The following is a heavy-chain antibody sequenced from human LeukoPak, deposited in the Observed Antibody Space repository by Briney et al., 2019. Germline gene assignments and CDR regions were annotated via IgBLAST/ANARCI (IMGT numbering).Heavy chain of an antibody. CDR3: AKDTTPPKAGFDP. D-gene: IGHD1-14*01. J-gene: IGHJ5*02. CDR2: IRYDGSNK. CDR1: GFTFSSYG. V-gene: IGHV3-30*02. Sequence: GGSLRLSCAASGFTFSSYGMHWVRQTPGKGLEWVAFIRYDGSNKYYADSVKGRFTISRDNSKNTLYLQMNSLRAEDTAVYYCAKDTTPPKAGFDPWGQGTLVTVSS.